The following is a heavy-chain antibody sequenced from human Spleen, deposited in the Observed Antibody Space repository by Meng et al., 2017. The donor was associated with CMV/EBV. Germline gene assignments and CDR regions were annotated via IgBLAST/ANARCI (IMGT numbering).Heavy chain of an antibody. CDR3: ARGGTGWNPHAYGMDV. CDR2: MNPNNGGT. V-gene: IGHV1-2*02. J-gene: IGHJ6*02. CDR1: GYTFTGYY. Sequence: ASVKVSCKASGYTFTGYYMHWVRQAPGQGLEWMGWMNPNNGGTNYAQKFQGRVTMTRDTSSSTAYIELSGLTSDDTAVYYCARGGTGWNPHAYGMDVWGQGTTVTVSS. D-gene: IGHD1-26*01.